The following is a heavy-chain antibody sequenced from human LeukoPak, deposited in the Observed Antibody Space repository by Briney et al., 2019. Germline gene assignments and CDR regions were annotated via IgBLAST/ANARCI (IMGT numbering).Heavy chain of an antibody. CDR2: ITTSGGAI. V-gene: IGHV3-48*02. Sequence: GGSLRLSCAASGFTFSNSAMTWVRQAPGKGLEWVAFITTSGGAIKYADSVQGRFTISRDNAKNSLYLQMNSLRDEDTAVYYCARLRSGYYIDYWGQGTLVTVSS. D-gene: IGHD3-10*01. J-gene: IGHJ4*02. CDR3: ARLRSGYYIDY. CDR1: GFTFSNSA.